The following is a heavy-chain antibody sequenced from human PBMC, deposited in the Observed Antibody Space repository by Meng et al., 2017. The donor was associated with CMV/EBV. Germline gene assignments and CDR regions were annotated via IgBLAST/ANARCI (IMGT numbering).Heavy chain of an antibody. Sequence: QITLNELGPTLVKPTHTLPLACTFLGLSVSTSGVGVGWIRQPPGKALEWLALIYWDDDKRYSPSLKSRLTITKDTSKNQVVLTMTNMDPVDTATYYCARIAAAGRFDYWGQGTLVTVSS. CDR1: GLSVSTSGVG. D-gene: IGHD6-13*01. V-gene: IGHV2-5*02. CDR2: IYWDDDK. J-gene: IGHJ4*02. CDR3: ARIAAAGRFDY.